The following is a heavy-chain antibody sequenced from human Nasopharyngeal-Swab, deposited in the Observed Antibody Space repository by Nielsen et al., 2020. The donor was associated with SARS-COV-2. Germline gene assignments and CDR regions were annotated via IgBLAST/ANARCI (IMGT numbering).Heavy chain of an antibody. J-gene: IGHJ4*02. D-gene: IGHD6-6*01. V-gene: IGHV3-7*01. CDR2: IRQDGSEK. CDR1: GFTFSSYW. CDR3: AVIAARPPEYFDY. Sequence: GGSLRLSCAASGFTFSSYWMSWVRQAPGKGLEWVANIRQDGSEKYYVDSVKGRFTISRDNSKNTLYLQMNSLRAEDTAVYYCAVIAARPPEYFDYWGQGTLVTVSS.